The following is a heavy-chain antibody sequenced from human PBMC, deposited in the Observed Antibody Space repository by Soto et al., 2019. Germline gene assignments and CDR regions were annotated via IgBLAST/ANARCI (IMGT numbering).Heavy chain of an antibody. CDR1: GGSISSYY. J-gene: IGHJ6*03. CDR3: ARGGCVGGSCYSPYYMDV. V-gene: IGHV4-59*08. D-gene: IGHD2-15*01. Sequence: SETLSLTCTVSGGSISSYYWSWIRQPPGKGLEWIGYIYYSGSTNYNPSLKSRVTISVDTSKNQFSLKLSSVTAADTAVYYCARGGCVGGSCYSPYYMDVWGKGTTVTVSS. CDR2: IYYSGST.